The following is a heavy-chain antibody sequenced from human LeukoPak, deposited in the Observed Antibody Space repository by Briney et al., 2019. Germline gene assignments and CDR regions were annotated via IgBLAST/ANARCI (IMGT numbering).Heavy chain of an antibody. Sequence: PSETLSLTCTVSGGSISSYYWSWIRQPPGKGLEWIGYIYYSGSTNYNPSLKSRVTISVDTSKNQFSLKLSSVTAADTAVYYCVRQDCTSSSCYPAYWGQGTLDTVSS. D-gene: IGHD2-2*01. CDR2: IYYSGST. V-gene: IGHV4-59*01. CDR3: VRQDCTSSSCYPAY. CDR1: GGSISSYY. J-gene: IGHJ4*02.